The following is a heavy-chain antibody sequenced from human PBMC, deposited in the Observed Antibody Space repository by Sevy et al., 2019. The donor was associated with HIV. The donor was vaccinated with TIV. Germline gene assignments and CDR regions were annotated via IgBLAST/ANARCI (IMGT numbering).Heavy chain of an antibody. CDR2: IWYDGSNK. J-gene: IGHJ6*02. CDR1: GFTFSSYG. D-gene: IGHD3-10*01. V-gene: IGHV3-33*01. CDR3: ARDGSGSYYKTSGYYGMDV. Sequence: GGSLRLSCAASGFTFSSYGMHWVRQAPGKGLERVAVIWYDGSNKYYADSVKGRFTISRDNSKNTLYLQMNSLRAEDTAVYYCARDGSGSYYKTSGYYGMDVWGQGTTVTVSS.